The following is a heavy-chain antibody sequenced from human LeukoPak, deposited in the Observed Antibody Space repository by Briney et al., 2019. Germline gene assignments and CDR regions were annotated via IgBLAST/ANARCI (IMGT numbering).Heavy chain of an antibody. V-gene: IGHV3-15*01. D-gene: IGHD3-10*01. CDR3: TRDLLWFGEYYFDY. J-gene: IGHJ4*02. CDR2: IKSKTDGGTT. CDR1: GFTFSSYG. Sequence: GGSLRLSCAASGFTFSSYGMHWVRQAPGKGLEWVGRIKSKTDGGTTDYAAPVKGRFTISRDDSKNTLYLQMNSLKTEDTAVYYCTRDLLWFGEYYFDYWGQGTLVTVSS.